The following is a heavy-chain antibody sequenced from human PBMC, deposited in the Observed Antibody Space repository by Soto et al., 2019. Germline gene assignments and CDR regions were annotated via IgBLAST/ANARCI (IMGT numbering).Heavy chain of an antibody. V-gene: IGHV1-8*01. CDR1: GYTFTSYD. CDR2: MNPNSGNT. J-gene: IGHJ5*02. CDR3: ARAPFLIFGVGSAGDWFDP. D-gene: IGHD3-3*01. Sequence: ASAKVSCKASGYTFTSYDINWVRQATGQGLEWMGWMNPNSGNTGYAQKFQGRVTMTRNTSISTAYMELGSLRSEDTAVYYCARAPFLIFGVGSAGDWFDPWGQGTLVTVSS.